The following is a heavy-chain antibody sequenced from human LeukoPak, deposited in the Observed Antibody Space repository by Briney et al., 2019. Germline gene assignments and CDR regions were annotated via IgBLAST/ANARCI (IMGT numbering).Heavy chain of an antibody. J-gene: IGHJ4*02. V-gene: IGHV4-59*01. D-gene: IGHD3-22*01. CDR3: ARGGYSRYYFDY. Sequence: PSETLSLTCTVSGGSISSYYWSWIRQPPGKGLEWIGYIYYSGSTNYNPSLKSRVTISVDTSKNQFSPKLSSVTAADTAVYYCARGGYSRYYFDYWGQGTLVTVSS. CDR2: IYYSGST. CDR1: GGSISSYY.